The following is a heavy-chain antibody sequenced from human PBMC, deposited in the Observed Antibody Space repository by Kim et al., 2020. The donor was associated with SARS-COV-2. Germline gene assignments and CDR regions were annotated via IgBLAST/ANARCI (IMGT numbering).Heavy chain of an antibody. CDR1: GYTFTSYA. CDR3: ARTGDDILTGYEPYYYYGMDV. V-gene: IGHV7-4-1*02. D-gene: IGHD3-9*01. J-gene: IGHJ6*02. Sequence: ASVKVSCKASGYTFTSYAMNWVRQAPGQGLEWMGWINTNTGNPTYAQGFTGRFVFSLDTSVSTAYLQISSLKAEDTAVYYCARTGDDILTGYEPYYYYGMDVWGQGTTVTVSS. CDR2: INTNTGNP.